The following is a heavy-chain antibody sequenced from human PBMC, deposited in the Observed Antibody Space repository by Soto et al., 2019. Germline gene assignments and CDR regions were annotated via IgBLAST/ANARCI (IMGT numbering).Heavy chain of an antibody. CDR1: GFTFSSYG. D-gene: IGHD3-3*01. CDR2: IWYDGSNK. V-gene: IGHV3-33*01. J-gene: IGHJ6*02. CDR3: ARDRGDNYDGWSGTGGYGMDV. Sequence: QVQLVESGGGVVQPGRSLRLSCAASGFTFSSYGMHWVRQAPGKGLEWVAVIWYDGSNKYYADSVKGRFTISRDNSKNTLYLQRNSLRAEDTAVYYCARDRGDNYDGWSGTGGYGMDVWGQGTTVTVCS.